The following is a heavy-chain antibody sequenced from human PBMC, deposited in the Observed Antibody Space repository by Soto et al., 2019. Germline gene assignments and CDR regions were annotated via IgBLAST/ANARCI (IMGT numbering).Heavy chain of an antibody. J-gene: IGHJ4*02. CDR3: ARXWGYCSSTSCYTGGLDY. CDR2: IYYSGST. D-gene: IGHD2-2*02. V-gene: IGHV4-31*03. CDR1: GGSISSGGYY. Sequence: SETLSLTCTVSGGSISSGGYYWSWIRQHPGKGLEWIGYIYYSGSTYYNPSLKSRVTISVDTSKNQFSLKLSSVTAADTAVYYCARXWGYCSSTSCYTGGLDYWGQGTLVTVSS.